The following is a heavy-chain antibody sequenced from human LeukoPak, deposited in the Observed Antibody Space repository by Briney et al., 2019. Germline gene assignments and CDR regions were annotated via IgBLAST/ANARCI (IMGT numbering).Heavy chain of an antibody. D-gene: IGHD6-13*01. CDR2: FYYTGST. V-gene: IGHV4-39*07. CDR1: GGSINSSSYY. CDR3: ARGTSWPRPHFDY. Sequence: SETLSLTCTVSGGSINSSSYYWGWIRQPPGKGLEWIGSFYYTGSTDYNPSLKSRVTISLDTSKNQFSLNLSSVTAADTAVYYCARGTSWPRPHFDYWGQGTLVTVSS. J-gene: IGHJ4*02.